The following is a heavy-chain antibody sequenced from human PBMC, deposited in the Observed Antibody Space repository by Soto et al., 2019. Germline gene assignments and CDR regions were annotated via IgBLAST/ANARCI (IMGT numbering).Heavy chain of an antibody. CDR2: IYYSGST. CDR3: AREAAAGTPY. Sequence: SETLSLTCTVSGGSISSYYWSWIRQPPGKGLEWIGYIYYSGSTNYNPSLKSRVTISVDTSKNQYSLKLSSVTAADTAVYYCAREAAAGTPYWGQGTLVTVSS. CDR1: GGSISSYY. D-gene: IGHD6-13*01. J-gene: IGHJ4*02. V-gene: IGHV4-59*01.